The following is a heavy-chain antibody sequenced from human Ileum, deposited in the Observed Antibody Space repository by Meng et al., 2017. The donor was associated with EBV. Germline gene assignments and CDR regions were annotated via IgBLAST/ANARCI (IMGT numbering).Heavy chain of an antibody. Sequence: QLQLVQPGAEVTTHVATVKVSCKASGYTFTKYDISWVRPATGQGLEWMGWMNPKTGTAHYAQKFQGRVSMTRDTSITTAYMELSSLTSEDTAVYYCVRTLERGDYWGQGTLVTVSS. CDR3: VRTLERGDY. CDR2: MNPKTGTA. D-gene: IGHD5-24*01. CDR1: GYTFTKYD. V-gene: IGHV1-8*01. J-gene: IGHJ4*02.